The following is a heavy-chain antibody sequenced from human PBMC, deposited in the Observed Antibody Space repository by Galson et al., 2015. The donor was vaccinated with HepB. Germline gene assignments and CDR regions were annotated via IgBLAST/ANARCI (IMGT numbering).Heavy chain of an antibody. CDR1: GYTFTSYA. CDR2: INAGNGNT. V-gene: IGHV1-3*01. Sequence: SVKVSCKASGYTFTSYAMHWVRQAPGQRLEWMGWINAGNGNTKYSQKFQGRVTITRDTSAGTAYMELSSLRSEDTAVYYCARGSRVLLWFGELFPLDYWGQGTLVTVSS. CDR3: ARGSRVLLWFGELFPLDY. D-gene: IGHD3-10*01. J-gene: IGHJ4*02.